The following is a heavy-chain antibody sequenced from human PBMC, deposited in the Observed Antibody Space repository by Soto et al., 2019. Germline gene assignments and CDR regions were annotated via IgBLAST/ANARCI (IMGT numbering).Heavy chain of an antibody. CDR1: SGSISSGDYY. CDR2: ISYTGSA. V-gene: IGHV4-31*03. Sequence: PSETLSLTCSVSSGSISSGDYYWSWIRQHPGRGLEWIGYISYTGSAYYNPSLKSRVTISVDTSKNQFSLKLSYVSAADTAVYYCATASVSATASSDYWGQGALVTVS. CDR3: ATASVSATASSDY. J-gene: IGHJ4*02. D-gene: IGHD2-21*02.